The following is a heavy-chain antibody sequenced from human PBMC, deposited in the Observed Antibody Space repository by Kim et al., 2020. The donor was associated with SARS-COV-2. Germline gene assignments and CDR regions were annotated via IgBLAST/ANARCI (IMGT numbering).Heavy chain of an antibody. V-gene: IGHV3-15*01. CDR2: IKSKTDGGTT. Sequence: GGSLRLSCAASGFTFSNAWMSWVRQAPGKGLEWVGRIKSKTDGGTTDYAAPVKGRFTISRDDSKNTLYLQMNSLKTEDTAVYYCTTEYGNYGPFVSYYYGMDVWGQGTTVTVSS. J-gene: IGHJ6*02. D-gene: IGHD4-17*01. CDR1: GFTFSNAW. CDR3: TTEYGNYGPFVSYYYGMDV.